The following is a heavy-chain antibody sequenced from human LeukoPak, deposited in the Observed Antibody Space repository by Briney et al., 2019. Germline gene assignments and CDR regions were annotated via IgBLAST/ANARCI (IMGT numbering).Heavy chain of an antibody. D-gene: IGHD3-3*01. CDR1: GYSFSTYG. CDR3: AREGRFLEWLFLHYYYYYMDV. Sequence: RASVKVSCKASGYSFSTYGITWVRQAPGQGLEWVGWISAYNGNTNYAQKLQGRVTMTTNTSTNTAYMELRSLRSDDTAVYYCAREGRFLEWLFLHYYYYYMDVWGKGTTVTVSS. CDR2: ISAYNGNT. J-gene: IGHJ6*03. V-gene: IGHV1-18*01.